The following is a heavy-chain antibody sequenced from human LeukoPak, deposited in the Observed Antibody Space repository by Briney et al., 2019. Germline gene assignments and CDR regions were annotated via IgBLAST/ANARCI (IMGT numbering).Heavy chain of an antibody. Sequence: GGSLRLSCSASGFTFSSYAMYWVRQAPGKGLEYVSGISSNGGSTFYADSVKGRFTISRGNSKNTLFLQMNSLRAEDTAVYYCAKVRLATKLTTEFDYWGQGTLVTVSS. D-gene: IGHD4-17*01. J-gene: IGHJ4*02. CDR3: AKVRLATKLTTEFDY. V-gene: IGHV3-64*04. CDR2: ISSNGGST. CDR1: GFTFSSYA.